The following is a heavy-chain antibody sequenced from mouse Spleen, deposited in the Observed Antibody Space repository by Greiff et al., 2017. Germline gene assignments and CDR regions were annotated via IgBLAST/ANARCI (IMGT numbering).Heavy chain of an antibody. CDR1: GFTFSSYA. D-gene: IGHD2-14*01. CDR2: ISSGGGNT. Sequence: EVHLVESGGGLVKLGGSLKLSCAASGFTFSSYAMSWVRQTPEKRLEWVATISSGGGNTYYPDSVKGRFTISRDNAKNTLYLQMSSLKSEDTAMYYCARQRYHWYFDVWGAGTTVTVSS. V-gene: IGHV5-9-3*01. CDR3: ARQRYHWYFDV. J-gene: IGHJ1*01.